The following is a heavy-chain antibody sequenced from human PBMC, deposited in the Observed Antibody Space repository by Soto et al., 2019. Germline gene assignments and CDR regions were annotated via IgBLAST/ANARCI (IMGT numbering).Heavy chain of an antibody. D-gene: IGHD1-1*01. V-gene: IGHV3-23*01. J-gene: IGHJ6*02. CDR2: VTGGGHTT. CDR1: GFTFSRYA. CDR3: ASSRGHLDVYGMDI. Sequence: GGSLRLSCAASGFTFSRYAMSWVRQAPGKGLEWVSTVTGGGHTTYNADSVNGRFTISRDNSKNTLYLQMNNLRAEDTAIYYCASSRGHLDVYGMDIWGPGNTVTVSS.